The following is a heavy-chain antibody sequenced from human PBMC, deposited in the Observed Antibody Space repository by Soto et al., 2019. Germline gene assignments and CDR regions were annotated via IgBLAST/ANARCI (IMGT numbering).Heavy chain of an antibody. V-gene: IGHV3-23*01. CDR1: RFTFSSYA. Sequence: WGSLRLSCTVSRFTFSSYAMNWVRQAPGKGLEWVSTISGSGGDTYYADSVKDRFTISRDNSKNTLYLQMNSLRAEDTAVYYCAKGLGYGYGYDSYYFDYWGQGNLVTVSS. CDR2: ISGSGGDT. D-gene: IGHD5-18*01. CDR3: AKGLGYGYGYDSYYFDY. J-gene: IGHJ4*02.